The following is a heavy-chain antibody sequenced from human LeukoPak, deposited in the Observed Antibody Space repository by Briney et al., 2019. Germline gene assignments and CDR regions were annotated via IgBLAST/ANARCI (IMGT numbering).Heavy chain of an antibody. J-gene: IGHJ4*02. CDR2: ISYDGSNK. D-gene: IGHD3-10*01. V-gene: IGHV3-30*18. Sequence: PGGSLRLSCAASGFTFSSYGMHWVRQAPGKGLEWVAVISYDGSNKYYADSVKGRFTISRDNSKNTLYLQMNSLRAEDTAVYYCAKAAPMVRGVMPDYWGQGTLVTVSS. CDR3: AKAAPMVRGVMPDY. CDR1: GFTFSSYG.